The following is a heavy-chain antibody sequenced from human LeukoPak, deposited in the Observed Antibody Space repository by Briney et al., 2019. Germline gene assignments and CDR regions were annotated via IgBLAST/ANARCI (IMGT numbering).Heavy chain of an antibody. J-gene: IGHJ6*03. CDR3: ARTDYRLGMDV. Sequence: GGSLRLSCAASGFSFNYYVVSWVRQAPGKGLEWVSAISGSGVSTYYADSVKGRFAVSRDNAKNSLYLQMNSLRAEDTAVYYCARTDYRLGMDVWGKGTTVTVSS. CDR1: GFSFNYYV. V-gene: IGHV3-23*01. CDR2: ISGSGVST. D-gene: IGHD4-11*01.